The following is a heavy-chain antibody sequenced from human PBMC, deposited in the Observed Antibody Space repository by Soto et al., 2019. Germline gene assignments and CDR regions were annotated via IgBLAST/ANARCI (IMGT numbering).Heavy chain of an antibody. CDR3: ASPGYSRKNERNYYYGMDV. D-gene: IGHD6-13*01. CDR1: GFTVSSYA. J-gene: IGHJ6*02. Sequence: PGGSLRLSCAASGFTVSSYAMHWVRQAPGKGLEWVAVISYDGSNKYYADSVKGRFTISRDNSKNTLYLQMNSLRAEDTAVYYCASPGYSRKNERNYYYGMDVWGQGTTVTVSS. V-gene: IGHV3-30-3*01. CDR2: ISYDGSNK.